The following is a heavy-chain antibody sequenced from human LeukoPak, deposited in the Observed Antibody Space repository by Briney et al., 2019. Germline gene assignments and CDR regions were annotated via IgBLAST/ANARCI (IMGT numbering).Heavy chain of an antibody. J-gene: IGHJ5*02. D-gene: IGHD2-2*01. Sequence: GASVKVSCKVSGYTLTELSMHWVRQAPGKGLEWMGGFDPEDGETIYAQKFQGRVTMTEDTSTDTAYMELSSLRSEDTAVYYCATDQGPYCSSTSCSPNVRQNWFDPWGQGTLVTVSS. CDR1: GYTLTELS. CDR2: FDPEDGET. V-gene: IGHV1-24*01. CDR3: ATDQGPYCSSTSCSPNVRQNWFDP.